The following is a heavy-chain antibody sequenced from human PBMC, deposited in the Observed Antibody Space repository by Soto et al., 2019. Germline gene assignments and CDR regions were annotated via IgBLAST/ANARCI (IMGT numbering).Heavy chain of an antibody. D-gene: IGHD4-17*01. V-gene: IGHV1-2*04. Sequence: ASVKVSFKASGYTFTGYYMHWVRQAPGQGLEWMGWINPNSGGTNYAQKFQGWVTMTRDTSISTAYMELSRLRSDDTAVYYCARGPPTVTTPPPYYYGMDVWGQGTTVTVSS. CDR1: GYTFTGYY. J-gene: IGHJ6*02. CDR3: ARGPPTVTTPPPYYYGMDV. CDR2: INPNSGGT.